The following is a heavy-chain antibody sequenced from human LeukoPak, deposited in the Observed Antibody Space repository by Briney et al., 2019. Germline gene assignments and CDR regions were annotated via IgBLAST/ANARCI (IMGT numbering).Heavy chain of an antibody. CDR1: GYTLTGLS. CDR3: ARAGEGYYYDSSGYDFDY. V-gene: IGHV1-24*01. Sequence: ASVKVSCAVSGYTLTGLSMHWVRQAPGKGLEWMGGFDPEDGETIYAQKFQGRVTMTEDTSTDTAYMELSSLRSDDTAVYYCARAGEGYYYDSSGYDFDYWGQGTLVTVSS. J-gene: IGHJ4*02. CDR2: FDPEDGET. D-gene: IGHD3-22*01.